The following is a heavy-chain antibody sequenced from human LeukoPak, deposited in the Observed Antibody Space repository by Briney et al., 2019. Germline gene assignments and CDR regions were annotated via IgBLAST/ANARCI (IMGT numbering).Heavy chain of an antibody. J-gene: IGHJ6*03. D-gene: IGHD2-21*01. CDR3: AIIPPSYYMDV. CDR2: MNPNSGNT. V-gene: IGHV1-8*01. Sequence: ASVKVSCKASGYTFTSYDIDWVRQATGQGLEWMGWMNPNSGNTGYAQKFQGRVTMTRNTSISTAYMELRSLRSDDTAVYYCAIIPPSYYMDVWGKGTTVTVSS. CDR1: GYTFTSYD.